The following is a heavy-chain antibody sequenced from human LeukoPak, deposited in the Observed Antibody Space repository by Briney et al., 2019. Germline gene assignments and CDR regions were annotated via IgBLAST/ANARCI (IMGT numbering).Heavy chain of an antibody. CDR1: GGSISSYY. CDR3: ARDAHSIAAAGPTHDAFDI. D-gene: IGHD6-13*01. J-gene: IGHJ3*02. CDR2: IYTSGST. V-gene: IGHV4-4*07. Sequence: SETLSLTCTVSGGSISSYYWSWIRQPAGKGLEWIGRIYTSGSTNYNPSLKSRVTMSVDTSKNQFSLKLSSVTAADTAVYYCARDAHSIAAAGPTHDAFDIWGQGTMVTVSS.